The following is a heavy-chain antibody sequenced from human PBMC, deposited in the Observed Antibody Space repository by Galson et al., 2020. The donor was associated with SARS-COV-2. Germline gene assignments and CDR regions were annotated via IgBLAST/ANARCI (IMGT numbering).Heavy chain of an antibody. CDR3: AVGWELLDY. D-gene: IGHD1-26*01. J-gene: IGHJ4*02. V-gene: IGHV4-34*01. Sequence: SQASETLSLTCAVYGGSFSGYYWSWIRQPPGKGLEWIGEINHSGSTNYNPSLKSRVTISVDTSKNQFSLKLSSVTAADTAVYYCAVGWELLDYWGQGTLVTVSS. CDR2: INHSGST. CDR1: GGSFSGYY.